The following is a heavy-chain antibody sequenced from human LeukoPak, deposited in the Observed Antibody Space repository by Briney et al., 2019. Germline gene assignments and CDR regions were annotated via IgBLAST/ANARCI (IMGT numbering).Heavy chain of an antibody. CDR3: ARGIVVVTAISPLSEYFQH. J-gene: IGHJ1*01. V-gene: IGHV1-18*01. CDR2: ISVYNGNT. Sequence: GASVKVSCKASGYIFTSYGICWVRQAPGQGLEWMGWISVYNGNTNYAQKLQGRVTMTTDTSTSTAYMELRSLRSDDTAVYYCARGIVVVTAISPLSEYFQHWGQGTLVTVSS. CDR1: GYIFTSYG. D-gene: IGHD2-21*02.